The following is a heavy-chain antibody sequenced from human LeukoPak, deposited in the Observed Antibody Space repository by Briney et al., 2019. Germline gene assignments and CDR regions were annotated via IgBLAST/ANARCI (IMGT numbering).Heavy chain of an antibody. CDR3: ARLDYDSSVYHPYNWFDP. V-gene: IGHV4-4*02. CDR2: IFHSGST. CDR1: GGSISSNHW. J-gene: IGHJ5*02. D-gene: IGHD3-22*01. Sequence: SETLSLTCAVSGGSISSNHWWSWVRQPPGKGLEWIGEIFHSGSTNYNPSLESRVSISVDKSKNQLSLKLSSVTAADTAVYYCARLDYDSSVYHPYNWFDPWGQGILVTVSS.